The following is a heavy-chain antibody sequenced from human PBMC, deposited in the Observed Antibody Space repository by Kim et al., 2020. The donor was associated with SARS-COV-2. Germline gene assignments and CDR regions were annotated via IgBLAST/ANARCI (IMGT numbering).Heavy chain of an antibody. J-gene: IGHJ4*02. CDR1: GFTFDDYA. CDR2: ISWDGGST. Sequence: GGSLRLSCAASGFTFDDYAMHWVRQAPGKGLEWVSLISWDGGSTYYADSVKGRFTISRDNSKNSLYLQMNSLRAEDTALYYCVRYRGYFDYWGQGTLVTVSS. CDR3: VRYRGYFDY. V-gene: IGHV3-43D*03.